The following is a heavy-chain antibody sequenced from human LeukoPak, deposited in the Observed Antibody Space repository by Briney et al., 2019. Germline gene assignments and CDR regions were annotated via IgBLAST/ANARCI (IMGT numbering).Heavy chain of an antibody. V-gene: IGHV5-51*01. CDR1: WYRFSPYW. J-gene: IGHJ4*02. CDR2: IYPGDSDT. D-gene: IGHD1-1*01. CDR3: AQHPTSKLGVRLGPTYFDN. Sequence: GESLQISCHGSWYRFSPYWSEWGRPVPGKGLEWMGIIYPGDSDTRYSPSFQGQVTISADKSISTAYLQWSSLKASDTAIYYCAQHPTSKLGVRLGPTYFDNWGQGTLVTVSS.